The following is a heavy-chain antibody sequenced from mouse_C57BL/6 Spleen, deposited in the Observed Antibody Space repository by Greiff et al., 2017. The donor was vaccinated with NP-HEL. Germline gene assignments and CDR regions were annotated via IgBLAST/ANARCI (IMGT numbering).Heavy chain of an antibody. D-gene: IGHD1-1*01. CDR2: IHPNSGST. CDR3: ARFITTAYYFDY. J-gene: IGHJ2*01. Sequence: QVQLQQPGAELVKPGASVKLSCKASGYTFTSYWMHWVKQRPGQGLEWIGMIHPNSGSTNYNEKFKSKATLTVDKSSSTAYMQLSSLTSEDSAVYYCARFITTAYYFDYWGQGTTLTVSA. V-gene: IGHV1-64*01. CDR1: GYTFTSYW.